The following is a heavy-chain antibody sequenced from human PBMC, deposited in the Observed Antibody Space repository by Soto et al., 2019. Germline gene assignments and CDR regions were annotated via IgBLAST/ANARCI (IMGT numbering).Heavy chain of an antibody. CDR2: VSHDGRNT. V-gene: IGHV3-30*18. Sequence: VQLVESGGGVVQPGRSLRLSCAASGFTFSDYAMHWVRQAPGKGLEWVAVVSHDGRNTHYADSVKGPFTISRDSSKITVSLEMTSLRAEATAVYYCAKGGRQWLVTSDFNYWGQGALVTVSS. CDR3: AKGGRQWLVTSDFNY. J-gene: IGHJ4*02. CDR1: GFTFSDYA. D-gene: IGHD6-19*01.